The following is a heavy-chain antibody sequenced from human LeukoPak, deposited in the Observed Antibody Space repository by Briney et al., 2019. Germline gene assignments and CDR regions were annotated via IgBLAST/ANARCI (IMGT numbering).Heavy chain of an antibody. CDR2: ISSSGSTI. CDR3: ARGPDIVATMAFDY. J-gene: IGHJ4*02. D-gene: IGHD5-12*01. CDR1: GFTFSDYY. V-gene: IGHV3-11*01. Sequence: GGSLRLSCAASGFTFSDYYMSWIRQAPGKGLEWVPYISSSGSTIYYADSVKGRFTISRDNAKNSLYLQMNSLRAEDTAGYYCARGPDIVATMAFDYWGQGTLVTVSS.